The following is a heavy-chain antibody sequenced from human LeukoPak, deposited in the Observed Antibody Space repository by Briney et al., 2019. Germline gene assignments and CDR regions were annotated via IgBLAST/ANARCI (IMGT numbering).Heavy chain of an antibody. Sequence: GGSLRLSCAASGFTSSSYSMNWVRQAPGKGLEWVSSISSSSSYIYYADSVKGRFTISRDNAKNSLYLQMNSLRAEDTAVYYCARAHRKYFDYWGQGTLVTVSS. V-gene: IGHV3-21*01. J-gene: IGHJ4*02. CDR1: GFTSSSYS. CDR2: ISSSSSYI. CDR3: ARAHRKYFDY.